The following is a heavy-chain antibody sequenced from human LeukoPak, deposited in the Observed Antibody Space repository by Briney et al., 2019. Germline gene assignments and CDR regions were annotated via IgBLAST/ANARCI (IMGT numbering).Heavy chain of an antibody. V-gene: IGHV5-51*01. CDR3: ARATRYFDWLGKGYFDL. Sequence: GESLKISCKGSGYSFTSYWIGWVRQMPGKGLEWMGIIYPGDSDTRYSPSFQGQVTISADKSISTAYLQWSSLKASDTAMYYCARATRYFDWLGKGYFDLWGRGTLVTVSS. CDR2: IYPGDSDT. J-gene: IGHJ2*01. D-gene: IGHD3-9*01. CDR1: GYSFTSYW.